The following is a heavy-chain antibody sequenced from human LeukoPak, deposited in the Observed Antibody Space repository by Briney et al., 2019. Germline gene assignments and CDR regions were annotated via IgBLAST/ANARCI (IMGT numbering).Heavy chain of an antibody. J-gene: IGHJ4*02. Sequence: GGSLRLSCAASGFSFSRCWMHSVRHVPGKGLVWVSRINTDGTDTTYADSVKGRFTISRDNAKNTLYLQMNSLTVEDTAVYYCAKDLRYNAADYWGQGTLVTVSS. CDR2: INTDGTDT. D-gene: IGHD1-14*01. CDR1: GFSFSRCW. CDR3: AKDLRYNAADY. V-gene: IGHV3-74*01.